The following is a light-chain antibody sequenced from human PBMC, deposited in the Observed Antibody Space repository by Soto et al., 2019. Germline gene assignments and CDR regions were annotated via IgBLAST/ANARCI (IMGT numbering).Light chain of an antibody. CDR3: VPSNLYWT. CDR1: QSISSW. Sequence: DIQMTQSRSTLSATVGERVTITCRASQSISSWLAWYQQKPGKAPKLLIYDASSLESGVPSRFSGSGSGTEFTLTTSSLQPDDFATYNSVPSNLYWTFAQGTKLDI. J-gene: IGKJ1*01. V-gene: IGKV1-5*01. CDR2: DAS.